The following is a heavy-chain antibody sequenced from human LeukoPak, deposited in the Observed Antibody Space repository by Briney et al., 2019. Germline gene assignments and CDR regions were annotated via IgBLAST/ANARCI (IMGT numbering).Heavy chain of an antibody. CDR1: GGSFSCYY. CDR3: AGSVAYYYDSSGLNYGMDV. CDR2: IYYSGST. V-gene: IGHV4-59*01. J-gene: IGHJ6*02. Sequence: SETLSLTCAVSGGSFSCYYWSWIRQPPGKGLEWIGDIYYSGSTNYNPSLKSRVTISVDTSKNQFSLKLSSVTAADTAVYYCAGSVAYYYDSSGLNYGMDVWGQGTTVTVSS. D-gene: IGHD3-22*01.